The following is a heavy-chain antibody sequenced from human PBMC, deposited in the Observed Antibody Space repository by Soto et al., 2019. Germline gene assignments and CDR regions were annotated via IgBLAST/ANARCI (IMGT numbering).Heavy chain of an antibody. CDR3: ARVEAAAGNFFLYSYYYMDV. J-gene: IGHJ6*03. D-gene: IGHD6-13*01. CDR2: IKQDGSEK. CDR1: GFTFSSYW. Sequence: PGGSLRLSCAASGFTFSSYWMSWVRQAPGKGLEWVANIKQDGSEKYYVDSVKGRFTISRDNAKNSLYLQMNSLRAEDTAVYYCARVEAAAGNFFLYSYYYMDVSGKATTVTVSS. V-gene: IGHV3-7*01.